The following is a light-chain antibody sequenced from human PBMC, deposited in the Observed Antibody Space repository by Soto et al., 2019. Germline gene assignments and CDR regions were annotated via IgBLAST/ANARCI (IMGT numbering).Light chain of an antibody. V-gene: IGLV2-14*01. CDR3: SSYTSSTNYV. CDR1: SSDIGRYNF. J-gene: IGLJ1*01. CDR2: EAT. Sequence: QSVLTQPASMSGSPGQSITISCTGTSSDIGRYNFVSWYQHHPGKAPKLIIYEATKRPSGVSYRFSGSKSGNTASLTISGLQAEDEADYYCSSYTSSTNYVFGTGTKVTVL.